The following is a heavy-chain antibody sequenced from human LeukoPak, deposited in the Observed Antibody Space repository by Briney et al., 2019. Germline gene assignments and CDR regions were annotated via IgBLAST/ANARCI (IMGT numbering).Heavy chain of an antibody. J-gene: IGHJ5*02. CDR2: IYYSGST. D-gene: IGHD6-13*01. Sequence: SETLSLTCTVSGGSISSSSYYWGWIRQPPGKGLEWIGSIYYSGSTYYNPSLKSRVTISVDTSKNQFSLKLSSVTAADTAVYYCARGGIAAPSPPGWFDPWGQGTLVTVSS. CDR3: ARGGIAAPSPPGWFDP. V-gene: IGHV4-39*07. CDR1: GGSISSSSYY.